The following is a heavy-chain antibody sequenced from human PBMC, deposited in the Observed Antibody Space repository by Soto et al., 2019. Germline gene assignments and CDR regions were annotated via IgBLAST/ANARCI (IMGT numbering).Heavy chain of an antibody. CDR3: ARTRGNSKHFDI. J-gene: IGHJ4*02. CDR1: GDSINTDDYS. CDR2: ISHSEST. D-gene: IGHD1-1*01. V-gene: IGHV4-30-2*01. Sequence: SETLSLTCAVSGDSINTDDYSWSWIRQPPGKGLEWIGYISHSESTFYNPSLMSRVTLSIDRSKNQFSLNLRSATAADTAVYYCARTRGNSKHFDIWGPGTLVTVSS.